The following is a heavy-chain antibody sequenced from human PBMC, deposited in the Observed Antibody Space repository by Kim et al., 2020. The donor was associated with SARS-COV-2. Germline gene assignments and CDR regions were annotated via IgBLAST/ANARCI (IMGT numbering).Heavy chain of an antibody. CDR1: GGSVSSGSYY. D-gene: IGHD5-12*01. J-gene: IGHJ3*01. V-gene: IGHV4-61*01. CDR2: IYYSGST. Sequence: SETLSLTCTVSGGSVSSGSYYWSWIRQPPGKGLEWIGYIYYSGSTNYNPSLKSRVTISVDTSKNQFSLKLSSVTAADTAVYYCARDCPPQDGYNYRHDA. CDR3: ARDCPPQDGYNYRHDA.